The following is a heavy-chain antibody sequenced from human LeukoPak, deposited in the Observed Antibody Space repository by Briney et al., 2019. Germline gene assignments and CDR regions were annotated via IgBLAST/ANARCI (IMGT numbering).Heavy chain of an antibody. CDR3: ARGPKGAGYSGSSSIDY. CDR2: ISSSSSYI. D-gene: IGHD1-26*01. J-gene: IGHJ4*02. CDR1: GLTFSSYS. Sequence: KPGGSLRLSFAAPGLTFSSYSLNWVRQAPGKGLGWAPSISSSSSYIYYADSVKGRFTISRDNAKNSLYLQMNSLRAKDTAVYYCARGPKGAGYSGSSSIDYWGQGTLVTVSS. V-gene: IGHV3-21*01.